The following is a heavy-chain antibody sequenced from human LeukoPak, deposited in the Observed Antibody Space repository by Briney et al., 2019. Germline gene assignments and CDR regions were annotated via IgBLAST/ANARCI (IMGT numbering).Heavy chain of an antibody. J-gene: IGHJ3*02. D-gene: IGHD1-14*01. CDR2: INPNTGGT. CDR1: GYTFTDYY. Sequence: ASVKVSCKASGYTFTDYYMHWVRQAPGQGLEWMGWINPNTGGTNYAQIFQGRVTMTRDTSISTAYMELTGLRSDDTAVYFCARKGGPRVNAFDTWGQGTMVTVSS. CDR3: ARKGGPRVNAFDT. V-gene: IGHV1-2*02.